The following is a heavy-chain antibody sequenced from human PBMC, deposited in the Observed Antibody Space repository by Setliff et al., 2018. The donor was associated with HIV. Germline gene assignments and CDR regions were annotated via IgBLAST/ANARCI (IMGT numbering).Heavy chain of an antibody. J-gene: IGHJ4*02. CDR2: IYHTGRT. V-gene: IGHV4-30-2*03. D-gene: IGHD2-21*02. CDR1: GDSIRNGGYS. Sequence: PSETLSLTCVVSGDSIRNGGYSWTWIRQPPGKGLEWTGSIYHTGRTYYNRSLESRLTISIDTSKNQFSLKLTSVTAADTAMYYCAITTVGVTTEMYWGQGTLVTVSS. CDR3: AITTVGVTTEMY.